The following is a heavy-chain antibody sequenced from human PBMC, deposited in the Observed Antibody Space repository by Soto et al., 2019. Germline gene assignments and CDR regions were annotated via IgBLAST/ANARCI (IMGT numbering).Heavy chain of an antibody. CDR2: IYYSGST. J-gene: IGHJ5*02. CDR3: ARVRTTVVTGWFDP. V-gene: IGHV4-59*01. D-gene: IGHD4-17*01. CDR1: GGSISSYY. Sequence: QVQLQESGPGLVKPSETLSLTCTVSGGSISSYYWSWIRQPPGKGLEWIGYIYYSGSTNYNPSLKSRGTISVDTSKNQSSLKLSSVTAADTAVYYCARVRTTVVTGWFDPWGQGSLVTVSS.